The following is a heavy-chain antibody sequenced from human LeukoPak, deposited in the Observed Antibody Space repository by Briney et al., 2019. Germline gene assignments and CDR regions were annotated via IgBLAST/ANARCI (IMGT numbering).Heavy chain of an antibody. D-gene: IGHD6-19*01. CDR3: ARALGYSSGWYFDY. V-gene: IGHV3-21*01. Sequence: GGSLRLSCAASGFTFSSYSMNWVRQSPGKGLEWVSSISGSSASIYYADSVKGCFTISRDNARNSLYLQINNLRAEDTAVYYCARALGYSSGWYFDYWGQGTLVTVSS. CDR2: ISGSSASI. CDR1: GFTFSSYS. J-gene: IGHJ4*02.